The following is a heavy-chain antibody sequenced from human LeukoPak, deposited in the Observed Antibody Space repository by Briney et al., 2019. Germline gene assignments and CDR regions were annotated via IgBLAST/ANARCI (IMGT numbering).Heavy chain of an antibody. CDR1: GYSINSGYY. J-gene: IGHJ2*01. D-gene: IGHD3-10*01. Sequence: SGTLSLPCSVPGYSINSGYYWGWLRQPPGKGREGLGSIYHSGSTYYNPSRKGRVHISEETSKNQFALNLISVTAADTAVYYCARESLLWFGELSSPFDLWGRGTLVTVSS. CDR2: IYHSGST. V-gene: IGHV4-38-2*02. CDR3: ARESLLWFGELSSPFDL.